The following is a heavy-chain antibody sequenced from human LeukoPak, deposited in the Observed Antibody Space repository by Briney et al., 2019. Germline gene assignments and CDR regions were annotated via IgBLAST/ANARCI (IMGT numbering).Heavy chain of an antibody. CDR1: GFTFSDDA. J-gene: IGHJ4*02. CDR2: ISDTGRRT. CDR3: ARHDSFIPF. D-gene: IGHD2-21*01. V-gene: IGHV3-23*01. Sequence: GSLRLSCAASGFTFSDDAMSWVRRAAGKGLEWVSGISDTGRRTYYTDSVKGRFTISRDDSKKTVYLQMDTLRAEDTAIYFCARHDSFIPFWGQGTLVIVSS.